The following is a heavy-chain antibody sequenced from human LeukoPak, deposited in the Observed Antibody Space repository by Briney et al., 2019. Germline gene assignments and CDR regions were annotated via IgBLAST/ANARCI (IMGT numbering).Heavy chain of an antibody. Sequence: GGTLRLSCAASVFTFSDYGMSWVRQAPGKGLEWVSPISSSGGTTYYAHSVKGRFTISRDNSRNTLYLQMNSLRAEDTAVYYCAREGGSGSYYNGDDAFDIWGQGTMVTVSS. CDR1: VFTFSDYG. CDR2: ISSSGGTT. CDR3: AREGGSGSYYNGDDAFDI. J-gene: IGHJ3*02. D-gene: IGHD3-10*01. V-gene: IGHV3-23*01.